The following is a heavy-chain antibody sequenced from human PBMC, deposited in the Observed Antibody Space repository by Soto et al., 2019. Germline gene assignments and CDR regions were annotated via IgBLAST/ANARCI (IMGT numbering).Heavy chain of an antibody. CDR1: GDTFNFYS. Sequence: QVQLVQSGAEVKRPGSSVKVSCKASGDTFNFYSINWVLQAPGLGLEWMGRVNPIVSMSNYAQKFQGRVTMNADKSTSTAYMELSSLSSEDTAIYYCASSYGSGYRAFDYWGQGALVTVSS. V-gene: IGHV1-69*02. CDR3: ASSYGSGYRAFDY. D-gene: IGHD3-10*01. CDR2: VNPIVSMS. J-gene: IGHJ4*02.